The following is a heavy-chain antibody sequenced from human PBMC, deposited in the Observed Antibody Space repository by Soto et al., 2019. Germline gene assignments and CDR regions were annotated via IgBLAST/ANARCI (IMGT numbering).Heavy chain of an antibody. Sequence: ASVKLYCKGSGYTFTCYGISWVRQAPGQGLEWMGIINPSGGSTSYAQKFQGRVTMTRDTSTSTVYMELSSLRSEDTAVYYCARPMVRGVTDLYYYYYGMDVWGQGTTVTVSS. J-gene: IGHJ6*02. CDR3: ARPMVRGVTDLYYYYYGMDV. D-gene: IGHD3-10*01. CDR1: GYTFTCYG. V-gene: IGHV1-46*01. CDR2: INPSGGST.